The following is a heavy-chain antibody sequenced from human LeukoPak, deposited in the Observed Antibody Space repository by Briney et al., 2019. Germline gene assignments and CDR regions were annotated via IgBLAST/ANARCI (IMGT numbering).Heavy chain of an antibody. V-gene: IGHV4-59*01. CDR3: ARGSGAFDD. CDR1: GGSISGSY. CDR2: IYYSGST. Sequence: PSETLSLTCTVSGGSISGSYWSWIRQPPGKGLEWIGYIYYSGSTNYNPSLKSRVTISVDTFKNQFSLKLNSVTAADTAVYNCARGSGAFDDWGQGTLVTVSS. J-gene: IGHJ4*02.